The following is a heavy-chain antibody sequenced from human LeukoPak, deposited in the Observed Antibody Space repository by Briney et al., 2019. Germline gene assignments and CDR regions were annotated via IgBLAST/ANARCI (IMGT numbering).Heavy chain of an antibody. Sequence: EASVKVSCKASGGTFSSYAISWVRQAPGQGLEWMGGIIPIFGTANYAQKFQGRVTITADESTSTAYMELSSLRSEDTAVYYCARAWAARAWFDPWGQGTLVTVSS. D-gene: IGHD6-6*01. J-gene: IGHJ5*02. CDR3: ARAWAARAWFDP. V-gene: IGHV1-69*13. CDR1: GGTFSSYA. CDR2: IIPIFGTA.